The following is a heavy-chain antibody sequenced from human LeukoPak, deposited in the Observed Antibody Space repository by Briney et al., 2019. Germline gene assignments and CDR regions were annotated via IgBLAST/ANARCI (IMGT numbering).Heavy chain of an antibody. CDR2: IYDSGST. CDR1: GASIRSGDYY. J-gene: IGHJ4*02. V-gene: IGHV4-30-4*01. D-gene: IGHD3-10*01. CDR3: ARSKYYYGPYYFDY. Sequence: SQTLSLTCTVSGASIRSGDYYWSWIRQPPGKGLEWIGYIYDSGSTYYNPSLKSRVTISVDTSKNQFSLKLSSVTAADTAVYYCARSKYYYGPYYFDYWGQGTLVTVSS.